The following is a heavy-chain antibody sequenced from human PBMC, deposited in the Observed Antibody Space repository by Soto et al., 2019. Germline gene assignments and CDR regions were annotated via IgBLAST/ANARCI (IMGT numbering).Heavy chain of an antibody. J-gene: IGHJ5*02. CDR2: IYWDDDK. CDR1: GFSLSTSGVG. CDR3: AHRRALDWFDP. V-gene: IGHV2-5*02. Sequence: QITLKESGPPLVKPTQTLTLTCTFSGFSLSTSGVGVGWIRQPPGKALEWLALIYWDDDKRYSPSLKSRLTXTXXTSKHQAVLTTTNMDPVDTATYYCAHRRALDWFDPWGQGTLVTVSS. D-gene: IGHD3-3*02.